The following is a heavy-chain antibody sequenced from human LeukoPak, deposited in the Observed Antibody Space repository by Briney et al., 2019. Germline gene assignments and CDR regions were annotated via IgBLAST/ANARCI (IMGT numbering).Heavy chain of an antibody. Sequence: GGSLRLSCAASGFTFSSYSMNWVRQAPGKGLEWVSCISSSSSYIYYADSVKGRFTISRDTAKNSLYLQMNSLRAEDTAVYYCARDRTGTLRYYYYYMDVWGKGTTVTVSS. D-gene: IGHD1-1*01. CDR1: GFTFSSYS. CDR3: ARDRTGTLRYYYYYMDV. CDR2: ISSSSSYI. V-gene: IGHV3-21*01. J-gene: IGHJ6*03.